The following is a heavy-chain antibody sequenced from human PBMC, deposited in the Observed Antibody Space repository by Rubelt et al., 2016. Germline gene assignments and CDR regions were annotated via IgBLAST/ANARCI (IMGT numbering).Heavy chain of an antibody. Sequence: SCNGSGYSFTTYWIGWVRQMPGKGLEWMGIIYPGDSDTRYIPSFQGQVTISADKSINSAYLQWSSLKASDTAIYYCARQRYCSGGSCYPDYWGQGTLANVSS. CDR3: ARQRYCSGGSCYPDY. V-gene: IGHV5-51*01. D-gene: IGHD2-15*01. J-gene: IGHJ4*02. CDR2: IYPGDSDT. CDR1: GYSFTTYW.